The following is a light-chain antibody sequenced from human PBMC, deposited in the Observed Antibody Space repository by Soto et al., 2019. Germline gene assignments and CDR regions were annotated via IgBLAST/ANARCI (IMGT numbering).Light chain of an antibody. CDR2: LEGSGSY. J-gene: IGLJ2*01. V-gene: IGLV4-60*02. CDR3: ETWDGNTRV. CDR1: SGHSSYI. Sequence: QLVLTQSSSASASLGSSVKLTCTLSSGHSSYIIAWHQQQPGKAPRYLMKLEGSGSYNKGSGVPDRFSGSSSGADRYLTISNLQFEDEADYYCETWDGNTRVFGGGTPLTV.